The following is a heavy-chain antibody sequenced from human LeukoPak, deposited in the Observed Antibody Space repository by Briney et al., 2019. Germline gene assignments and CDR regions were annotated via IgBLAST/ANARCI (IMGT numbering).Heavy chain of an antibody. J-gene: IGHJ6*02. Sequence: EASVKVSCKASGGTFSSYAISWVRQAPGQGLEWMGRIIPILGIANYAQKFQGRVTITADKSTSTAYMELSSLRAEDTAVYYCAKSLVPVDIVVVPAAIEIGYGMDVWGQGTTVTVSS. V-gene: IGHV1-69*04. CDR1: GGTFSSYA. D-gene: IGHD2-2*01. CDR3: AKSLVPVDIVVVPAAIEIGYGMDV. CDR2: IIPILGIA.